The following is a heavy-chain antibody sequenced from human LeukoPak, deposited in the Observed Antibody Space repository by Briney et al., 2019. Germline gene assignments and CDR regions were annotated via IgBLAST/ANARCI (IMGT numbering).Heavy chain of an antibody. CDR3: ARGSYYYDSSGFRQDGFDY. CDR2: IIPIFGTA. CDR1: GGTFSSYA. D-gene: IGHD3-22*01. Sequence: SVKVSCKASGGTFSSYAISWLRQAPGQGLEWMGGIIPIFGTANYAQKFQGRVTITTDESTSTAYMELSSLRSEDTAVYYCARGSYYYDSSGFRQDGFDYWGQGTLVTVSS. J-gene: IGHJ4*02. V-gene: IGHV1-69*05.